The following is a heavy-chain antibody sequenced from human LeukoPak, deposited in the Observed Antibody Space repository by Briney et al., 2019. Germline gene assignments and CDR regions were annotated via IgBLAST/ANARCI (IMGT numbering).Heavy chain of an antibody. CDR1: GGSISSYY. CDR2: IYYSGST. J-gene: IGHJ5*02. V-gene: IGHV4-59*01. D-gene: IGHD1-1*01. Sequence: PSETLSLTCTVSGGSISSYYWSWIRQPPGKGLEWIGYIYYSGSTNYKPSLKSRVTISVDTSKNQFSLKLSSVTAADTAVYYCAGRYNWNDEGWFDPWGQGTLVTVSS. CDR3: AGRYNWNDEGWFDP.